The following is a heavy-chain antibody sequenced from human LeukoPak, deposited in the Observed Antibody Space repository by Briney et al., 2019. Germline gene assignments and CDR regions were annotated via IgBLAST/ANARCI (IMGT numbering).Heavy chain of an antibody. Sequence: ASANVSCKASGYTFTSYGIHGVRQAPGQGREWMGWISEYNGYTNYAQGLQGRVTMTTDTSTSTAYMELRSLRSDDTAVYYCARASYSSSWYYFDYWGQGTLVTVSS. J-gene: IGHJ4*02. D-gene: IGHD6-13*01. CDR3: ARASYSSSWYYFDY. CDR1: GYTFTSYG. V-gene: IGHV1-18*01. CDR2: ISEYNGYT.